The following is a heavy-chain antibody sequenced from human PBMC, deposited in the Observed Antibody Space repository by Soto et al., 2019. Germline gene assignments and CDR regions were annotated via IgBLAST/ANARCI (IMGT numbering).Heavy chain of an antibody. CDR3: ARLGGSYAVPHFDY. CDR2: IYHSGST. CDR1: GGSVSSNNW. V-gene: IGHV4-4*02. D-gene: IGHD1-26*01. J-gene: IGHJ4*02. Sequence: PSETLSLTFSVSGGSVSSNNWWSWVRQPPGKGLEWIGEIYHSGSTNYNPSLKSRVTISVDNSKNQFSLKLSSVTAADTVVYYCARLGGSYAVPHFDYWGQGTLVTVSS.